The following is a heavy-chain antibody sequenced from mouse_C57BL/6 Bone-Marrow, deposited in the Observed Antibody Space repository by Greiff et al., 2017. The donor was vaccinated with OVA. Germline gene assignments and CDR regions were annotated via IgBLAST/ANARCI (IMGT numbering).Heavy chain of an antibody. CDR3: ARVGYYDYPWFAY. CDR2: ISDGGSYT. J-gene: IGHJ3*01. D-gene: IGHD2-4*01. Sequence: EVQVVESGGGLVKPGGSLKLSCAASGFTFSSYAMAWVSQTPGKRLEWVATISDGGSYTNYPDNVKGRFTISRDNAKNKLYLQMSHLKSEDTAMYYCARVGYYDYPWFAYWGQGTLVTVSA. V-gene: IGHV5-4*01. CDR1: GFTFSSYA.